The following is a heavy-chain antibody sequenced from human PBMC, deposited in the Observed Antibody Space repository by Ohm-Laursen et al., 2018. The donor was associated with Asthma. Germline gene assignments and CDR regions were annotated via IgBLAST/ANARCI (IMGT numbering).Heavy chain of an antibody. CDR3: AMGEYSGYDPAY. D-gene: IGHD5-12*01. Sequence: TLSLTCTVSGGSISSGGYYWSWIRQHPGKGLEWIGYIYYSGSTYYNPSLKSRVTISVDTSKNQFSLKLSSVTAADTAVYYCAMGEYSGYDPAYWGQGTLVTVSS. CDR1: GGSISSGGYY. CDR2: IYYSGST. V-gene: IGHV4-31*03. J-gene: IGHJ4*02.